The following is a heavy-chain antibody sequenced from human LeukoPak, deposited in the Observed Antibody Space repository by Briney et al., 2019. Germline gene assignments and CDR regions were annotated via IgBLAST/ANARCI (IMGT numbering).Heavy chain of an antibody. J-gene: IGHJ4*02. D-gene: IGHD6-19*01. V-gene: IGHV3-53*05. CDR3: ARAQYSTGWYDY. CDR1: GFTVSTNNY. CDR2: IYTGGTT. Sequence: GGSLRLSCAASGFTVSTNNYMYWVRQAPGKGLEWVSSIYTGGTTYYADSVKGRFTISRDDPKNTLYLQMNSLRSDDTAVYYCARAQYSTGWYDYWGQGTLVTVSS.